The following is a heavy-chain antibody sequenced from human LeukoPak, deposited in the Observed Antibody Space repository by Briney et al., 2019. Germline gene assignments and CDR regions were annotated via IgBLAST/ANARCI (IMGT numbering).Heavy chain of an antibody. CDR1: GGSISSYY. Sequence: SETLSLTCTVSGGSISSYYWSWIRQPPGKGLEWFGYIYYSGSTNYNPSLKSRVTISVDTSKNQFSLKLSSVTAADTAVYYCARVWSGYDSSGYYYFDHWGQGTLVTVSS. CDR3: ARVWSGYDSSGYYYFDH. CDR2: IYYSGST. V-gene: IGHV4-59*01. D-gene: IGHD5-12*01. J-gene: IGHJ4*02.